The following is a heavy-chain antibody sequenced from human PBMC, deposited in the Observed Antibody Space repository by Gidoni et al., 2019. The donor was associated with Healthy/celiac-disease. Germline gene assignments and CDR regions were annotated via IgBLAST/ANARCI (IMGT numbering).Heavy chain of an antibody. D-gene: IGHD2-21*02. V-gene: IGHV4-4*07. Sequence: QVQLQESGPGLVKPSETLSLTCTVSGGSISSYYWSWIRQPAGKGLEWIGRIYTSGSTTYNPSLKSRVTMSVDTSKNQFSLKLSSVTAADTAVYYCARSPGGVTRPLYYYYYGMDVWGQGTTVTVSS. CDR2: IYTSGST. J-gene: IGHJ6*02. CDR3: ARSPGGVTRPLYYYYYGMDV. CDR1: GGSISSYY.